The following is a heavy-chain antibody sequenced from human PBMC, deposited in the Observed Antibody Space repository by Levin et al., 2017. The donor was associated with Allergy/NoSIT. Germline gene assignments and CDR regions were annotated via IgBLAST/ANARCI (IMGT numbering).Heavy chain of an antibody. CDR1: GSIFTGYL. D-gene: IGHD3-22*01. J-gene: IGHJ4*02. Sequence: ASVKVSCTPSGSIFTGYLIHWVRQAPGQGLEWVGWINPNSGDTNYAQRFQGRVTMTRDTSISTAYLDLSSLTSDDTGVYFCTRVGHESNGYYWGQGTLVTVSS. CDR2: INPNSGDT. CDR3: TRVGHESNGYY. V-gene: IGHV1-2*02.